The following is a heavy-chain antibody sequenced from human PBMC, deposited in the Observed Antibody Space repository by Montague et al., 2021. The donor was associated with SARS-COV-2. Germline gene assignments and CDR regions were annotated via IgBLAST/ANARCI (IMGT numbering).Heavy chain of an antibody. Sequence: SLRLSCAASGFTFSKYAMSWVRQAPGKGLGWVSAISGSGRSTYYADSVKGRFTISRDNSKNTLYPQMNSLRAEDTAVYYCAKDRLALLWFRERYDAFDIWSQGTMVTVSS. CDR1: GFTFSKYA. V-gene: IGHV3-23*01. CDR3: AKDRLALLWFRERYDAFDI. J-gene: IGHJ3*02. CDR2: ISGSGRST. D-gene: IGHD3-10*01.